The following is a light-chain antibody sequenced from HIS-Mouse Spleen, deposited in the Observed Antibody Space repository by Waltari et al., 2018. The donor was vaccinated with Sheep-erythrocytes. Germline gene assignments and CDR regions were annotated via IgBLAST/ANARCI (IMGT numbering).Light chain of an antibody. CDR1: SSDVGGCNY. CDR3: CSYAGSYTVWV. V-gene: IGLV2-11*01. J-gene: IGLJ3*02. CDR2: DVS. Sequence: QSALTQPRSVSGSPGQSVTISCAGTSSDVGGCNYVSWYQQHPGNAPKLMIYDVSKRPAGVPDRFSGSQSGNTASLTISGHQAEDEADYYCCSYAGSYTVWVFGGGTKLTVL.